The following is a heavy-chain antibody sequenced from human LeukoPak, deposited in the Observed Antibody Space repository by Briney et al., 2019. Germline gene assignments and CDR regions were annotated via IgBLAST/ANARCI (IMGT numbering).Heavy chain of an antibody. J-gene: IGHJ3*02. CDR2: INHSGST. D-gene: IGHD3-22*01. Sequence: PSETLSLTCAVYGGSFSGYYWSWIRQPPGKGLEWIGEINHSGSTNYNPSLKSRVTISVDTSKNQFSLKLSSVTAADTAVYYCARDRRTAPHYYDSSGYYYDAFDIWGQGTMVTVSS. CDR3: ARDRRTAPHYYDSSGYYYDAFDI. V-gene: IGHV4-34*01. CDR1: GGSFSGYY.